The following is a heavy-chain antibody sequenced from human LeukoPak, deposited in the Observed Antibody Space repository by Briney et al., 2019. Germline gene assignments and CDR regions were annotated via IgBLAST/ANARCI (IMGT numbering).Heavy chain of an antibody. D-gene: IGHD3-22*01. V-gene: IGHV3-33*06. CDR2: IWYDGSNK. J-gene: IGHJ4*02. Sequence: GGSLRLSCAASGFTFSDYYMSWIRQAPGKGLEWVAVIWYDGSNKYYADSVKGRFIISRDNSKNTLYLQMNSLRAEDTAVYYCAKDTFYYDSSGSRMDYWGQGTLVTVSS. CDR1: GFTFSDYY. CDR3: AKDTFYYDSSGSRMDY.